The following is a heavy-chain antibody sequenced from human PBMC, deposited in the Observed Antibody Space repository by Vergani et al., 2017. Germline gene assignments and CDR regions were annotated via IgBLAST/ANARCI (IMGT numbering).Heavy chain of an antibody. J-gene: IGHJ4*02. CDR3: AVXIYDYGGSRDFDY. CDR1: GFNFGEYG. CDR2: IRSKTYGATT. Sequence: EVQLVESGGDLVQPGRSLRLSCQTSGFNFGEYGVSWVRQAPGKGLEWIGFIRSKTYGATTEYAASVRGRFTISRDDSKGIAYLQMSSLKKEDTAVYRCAVXIYDYGGSRDFDYWGQGNLVVVSS. D-gene: IGHD4-23*01. V-gene: IGHV3-49*04.